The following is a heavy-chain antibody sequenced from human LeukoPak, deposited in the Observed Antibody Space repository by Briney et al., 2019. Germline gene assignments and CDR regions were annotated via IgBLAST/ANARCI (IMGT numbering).Heavy chain of an antibody. CDR1: GYTFTGYY. CDR3: ARASIVGATSPSY. J-gene: IGHJ4*02. CDR2: INPNSGGT. D-gene: IGHD1-26*01. V-gene: IGHV1-2*02. Sequence: ASVKVSCKASGYTFTGYYMHWVRQAPGQGLEWMGWINPNSGGTKYEQKFQGRVTMTTDTPTSTAYMELRSLRSDDTAVYYCARASIVGATSPSYWGQGTLVTVSS.